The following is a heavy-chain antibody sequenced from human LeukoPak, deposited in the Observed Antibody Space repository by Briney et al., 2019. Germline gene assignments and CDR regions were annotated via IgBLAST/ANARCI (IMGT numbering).Heavy chain of an antibody. CDR3: ARDPLPLGDAFDI. J-gene: IGHJ3*02. CDR2: IYYSGST. D-gene: IGHD3-16*01. Sequence: LRLSCAASGFTFSDYYMSWIRQPPGKGLEWIGSIYYSGSTYYNPSLKSRVTISVDTSKNQFSLKLSSVTAADTAVYYCARDPLPLGDAFDIWGQGTMVTVSS. V-gene: IGHV4-38-2*02. CDR1: GFTFSDYY.